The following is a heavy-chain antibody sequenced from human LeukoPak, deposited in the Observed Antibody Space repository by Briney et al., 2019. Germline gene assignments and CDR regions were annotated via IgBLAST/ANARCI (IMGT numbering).Heavy chain of an antibody. Sequence: ASVKVSCKASGYTFTSYDINWVRQATGQGLEWMGWMNPNNGNTGYAQKFQGRVTMTRNTSISTAYMELSSLRSEDTAVYYCARGTAVHCSSTSCPTGWFDPWGQGTLVTVSS. CDR2: MNPNNGNT. D-gene: IGHD2-2*01. CDR1: GYTFTSYD. J-gene: IGHJ5*02. CDR3: ARGTAVHCSSTSCPTGWFDP. V-gene: IGHV1-8*01.